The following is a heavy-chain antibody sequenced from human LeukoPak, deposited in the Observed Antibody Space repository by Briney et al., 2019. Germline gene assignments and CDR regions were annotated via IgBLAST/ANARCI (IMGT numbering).Heavy chain of an antibody. D-gene: IGHD2-2*01. CDR3: AKDSANAWPDY. J-gene: IGHJ4*02. CDR1: GFIFSSYA. V-gene: IGHV3-23*01. Sequence: GGSLRLSCAASGFIFSSYAMSWVRQAPGKGLEWVPTISGSGGSTYYADSVKGRFTISRDNSKNTVYLQMNSLRAEDTAVYYCAKDSANAWPDYWGQGTLVTVSS. CDR2: ISGSGGST.